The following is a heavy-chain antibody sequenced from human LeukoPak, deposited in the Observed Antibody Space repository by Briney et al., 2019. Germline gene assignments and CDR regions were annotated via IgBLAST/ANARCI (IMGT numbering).Heavy chain of an antibody. CDR2: INTDGSST. D-gene: IGHD6-13*01. Sequence: PGGSQRLSCAASGFTFSSYWMHWVRQAPGKGLVWVSLINTDGSSTNYADSVKGRFTISRDNAKNTLYLQMNSLRAEDTAVYYCARGLGGYTSSQAYWGQGTLVTVSS. CDR1: GFTFSSYW. V-gene: IGHV3-74*01. CDR3: ARGLGGYTSSQAY. J-gene: IGHJ4*02.